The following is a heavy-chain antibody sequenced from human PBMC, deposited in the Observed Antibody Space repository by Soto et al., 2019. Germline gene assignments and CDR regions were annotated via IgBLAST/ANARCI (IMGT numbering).Heavy chain of an antibody. Sequence: PGGSLRLSCAASGFTFDDYTMHWVRQAPGKGLEWIGYIYYSGSTNYNPSLKSRVTISVDTSKNQFSLKLSSVTAADTAVYYCARRNYLNWFDPWGQGTLVTVSS. CDR3: ARRNYLNWFDP. CDR2: IYYSGST. J-gene: IGHJ5*02. V-gene: IGHV4-59*08. CDR1: GFTFDDYT. D-gene: IGHD3-10*01.